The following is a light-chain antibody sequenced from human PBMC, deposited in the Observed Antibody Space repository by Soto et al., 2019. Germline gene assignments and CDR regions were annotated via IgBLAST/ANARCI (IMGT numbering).Light chain of an antibody. CDR2: GAS. V-gene: IGKV1-12*01. Sequence: DIQMTQSPSSVSASVGDSVTMTCRASQGITNGLAWYQQKPGKAPQVLIYGASSLQSGVPSRFSGSGSGTDFTLTISSLQPEDFATYYCQQSSSPPRTFGQGTKLEIK. CDR3: QQSSSPPRT. J-gene: IGKJ2*01. CDR1: QGITNG.